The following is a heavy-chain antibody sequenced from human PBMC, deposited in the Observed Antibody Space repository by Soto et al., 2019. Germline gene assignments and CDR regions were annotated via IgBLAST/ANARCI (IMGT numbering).Heavy chain of an antibody. D-gene: IGHD3-22*01. J-gene: IGHJ4*02. Sequence: SETLSLTCTVSGGCISSYYWSWIRQPPGKGLEWIGYIYYSGSTNYNPSLKSRVTISVDTSKNQFSLKLSSVTAADTAVYYCAKSWDYYASSGYGYWGQGTLVTVSS. CDR2: IYYSGST. V-gene: IGHV4-59*01. CDR3: AKSWDYYASSGYGY. CDR1: GGCISSYY.